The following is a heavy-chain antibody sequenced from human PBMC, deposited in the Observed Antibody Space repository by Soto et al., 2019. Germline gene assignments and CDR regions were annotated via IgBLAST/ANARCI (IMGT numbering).Heavy chain of an antibody. CDR1: DLTFSSYA. J-gene: IGHJ4*02. CDR3: ARAEDSSGYYYYY. V-gene: IGHV1-69*05. D-gene: IGHD3-22*01. Sequence: SVHVSCKASDLTFSSYALSWVPKAPGQRPARMGGIIPSFGTANYAQKEQGRVTITTDENTSTGYMEMRSLRSEDTAVYYCARAEDSSGYYYYYWGQGTLVTVSS. CDR2: IIPSFGTA.